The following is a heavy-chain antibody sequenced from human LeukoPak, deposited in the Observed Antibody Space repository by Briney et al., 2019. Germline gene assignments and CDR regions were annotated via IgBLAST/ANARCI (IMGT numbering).Heavy chain of an antibody. CDR3: ARLLRYFDWKAHYYYYYMDV. CDR1: GYTLTELS. J-gene: IGHJ6*03. CDR2: FDPEDGET. V-gene: IGHV1-24*01. D-gene: IGHD3-9*01. Sequence: ASVKVSCKVSGYTLTELSMHWVRQAPGKGLEWMGGFDPEDGETIYAQKFQGRVTMTEDTSTDTAYMELSSLRSEDTAVYYCARLLRYFDWKAHYYYYYMDVWGKGTTVTISS.